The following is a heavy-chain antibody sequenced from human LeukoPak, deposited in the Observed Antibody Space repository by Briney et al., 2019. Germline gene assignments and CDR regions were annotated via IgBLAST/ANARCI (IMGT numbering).Heavy chain of an antibody. V-gene: IGHV3-21*01. J-gene: IGHJ3*02. D-gene: IGHD4-17*01. CDR3: ARDPDTVDDAFDI. CDR2: ISSSSSYI. Sequence: GGSLRLSCAASGFTFSSYSMNWVRQAPGKGLEWVSSISSSSSYIYYADSVKGRFTISRDNAKNSLYLQMNSLRAEDTAVYYCARDPDTVDDAFDIWGQGTMVTVSS. CDR1: GFTFSSYS.